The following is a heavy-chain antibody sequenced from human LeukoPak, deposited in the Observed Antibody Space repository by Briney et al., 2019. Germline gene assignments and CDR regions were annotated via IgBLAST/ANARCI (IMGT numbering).Heavy chain of an antibody. J-gene: IGHJ5*02. D-gene: IGHD3-3*01. CDR3: ARDVHYDFWSGPSNWFDP. V-gene: IGHV4-4*07. CDR2: IYTSGST. CDR1: GGSISSYY. Sequence: SETLSLTCTVSGGSISSYYWSWIRQPVGKGLEWIGRIYTSGSTNYNPSLKSRVTMSVDTSKNQFSLKLSSVTAADTAVYYCARDVHYDFWSGPSNWFDPWGQGTLVTVSS.